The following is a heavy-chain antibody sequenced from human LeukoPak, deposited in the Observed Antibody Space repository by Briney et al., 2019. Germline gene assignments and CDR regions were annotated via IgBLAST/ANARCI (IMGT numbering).Heavy chain of an antibody. Sequence: SETLSLTCAVYGGSFSPYYWSWIRQSPDKGLEWIGEINHSRSTNYNPSLKSRVTISVDTSKNQFSLKLSSVTAADTAVYYCARCGDYGSPDAFDIWGQGTMVTVSS. D-gene: IGHD4-17*01. CDR2: INHSRST. CDR1: GGSFSPYY. CDR3: ARCGDYGSPDAFDI. J-gene: IGHJ3*02. V-gene: IGHV4-34*01.